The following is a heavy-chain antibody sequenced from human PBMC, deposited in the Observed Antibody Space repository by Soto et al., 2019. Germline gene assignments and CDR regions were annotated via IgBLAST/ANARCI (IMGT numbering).Heavy chain of an antibody. V-gene: IGHV4-59*01. J-gene: IGHJ4*02. D-gene: IGHD6-19*01. Sequence: SETLSLTCSVSGGSISGSYWSWIRHSPWKGLEWLGYVYYTGSTNYSPSLRSRVSISVGTSRNEFSLRLSSVTAADTAVYFCARSVAVPGAHIDYWGQRIQVAVSS. CDR3: ARSVAVPGAHIDY. CDR2: VYYTGST. CDR1: GGSISGSY.